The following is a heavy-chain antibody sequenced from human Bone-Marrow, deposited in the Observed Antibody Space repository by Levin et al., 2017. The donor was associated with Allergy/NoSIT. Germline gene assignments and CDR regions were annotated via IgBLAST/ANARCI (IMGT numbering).Heavy chain of an antibody. V-gene: IGHV3-33*01. CDR2: IWYDGTNK. D-gene: IGHD4-17*01. CDR1: GFIFSRYG. CDR3: ARGGYGDHGGYFDY. J-gene: IGHJ4*02. Sequence: PGGSLRLSCAASGFIFSRYGVHWVRQAPGKGLEWVAIIWYDGTNKYYADSVKGRFTISRANSRNTSYLQMNSLRAEDTAVYYCARGGYGDHGGYFDYWAQGTLVTVSS.